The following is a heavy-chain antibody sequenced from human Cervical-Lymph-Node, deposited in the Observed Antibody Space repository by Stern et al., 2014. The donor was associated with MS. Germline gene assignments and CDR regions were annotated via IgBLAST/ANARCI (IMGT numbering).Heavy chain of an antibody. CDR3: ARPSRVRSTSGLDY. CDR2: IIPIFGTP. D-gene: IGHD6-6*01. J-gene: IGHJ4*02. V-gene: IGHV1-69*01. Sequence: QVQLVQSGAEVKKPGSSVKVSCKASGGTFSSYAINWVRQAPGQGLEWMGAIIPIFGTPNYAVQFQGRVTITADESTTTAYIELSSLRSEDTAVYYCARPSRVRSTSGLDYWGQGTLVTVSS. CDR1: GGTFSSYA.